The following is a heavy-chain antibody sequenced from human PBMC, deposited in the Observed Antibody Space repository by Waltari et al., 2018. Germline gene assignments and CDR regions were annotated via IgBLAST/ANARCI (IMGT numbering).Heavy chain of an antibody. CDR1: GCSISRSNW. CDR2: MFHSGST. Sequence: QVLLQESGPGLVKPSGTLSLTCVVPGCSISRSNWWSWVRQSPGKGLEWIGEMFHSGSTNYNPSLKNRVTMSLDKSNNQFSLKLSSVTAADTAVYYCVRDNRWAEDGFRFFQYWGQGTLVSVSS. CDR3: VRDNRWAEDGFRFFQY. J-gene: IGHJ1*01. V-gene: IGHV4-4*02. D-gene: IGHD3-10*01.